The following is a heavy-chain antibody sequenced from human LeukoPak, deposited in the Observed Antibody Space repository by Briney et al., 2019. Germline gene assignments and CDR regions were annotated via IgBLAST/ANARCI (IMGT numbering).Heavy chain of an antibody. V-gene: IGHV4-30-2*01. CDR1: GGSISSGGYP. J-gene: IGHJ5*02. CDR3: ARGYSSSRGSWFDP. Sequence: SETLSLTCAVSGGSISSGGYPWSWIRQPPGKGLEWIGYIYHSGSTYYNPSLKSRVTISVDRSKNQFSLKLSSVTAADTAVYYCARGYSSSRGSWFDPWGQGTLVTVSS. CDR2: IYHSGST. D-gene: IGHD6-13*01.